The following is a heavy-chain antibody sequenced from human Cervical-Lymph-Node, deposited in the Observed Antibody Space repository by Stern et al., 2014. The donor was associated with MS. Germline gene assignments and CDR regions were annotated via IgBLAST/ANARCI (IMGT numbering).Heavy chain of an antibody. CDR3: ASFSGSHSDAFDV. J-gene: IGHJ3*01. CDR2: IYPGDSDT. CDR1: GYSFSSYW. Sequence: EVQLVESGAEVKKAGESLKISCKGYGYSFSSYWIGWVRQMPGKGLEWMGIIYPGDSDTRYSPSFQGQVTISADKSISTAYLQWSRLKASDTAMYFCASFSGSHSDAFDVGPRDDGHRLF. V-gene: IGHV5-51*01. D-gene: IGHD1-26*01.